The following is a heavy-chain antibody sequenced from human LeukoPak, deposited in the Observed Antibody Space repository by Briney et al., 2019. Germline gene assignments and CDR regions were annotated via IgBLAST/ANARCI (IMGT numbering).Heavy chain of an antibody. V-gene: IGHV1-69*05. CDR1: GGTFSSYA. D-gene: IGHD3-22*01. CDR3: ARVTYYDSSGYSY. CDR2: IIPIFGTA. J-gene: IGHJ4*02. Sequence: SVKVSCKASGGTFSSYAISWVRQAPGQGPEWMGGIIPIFGTANYAQKFQGRVTITTDESTSTAYMELSSLRSEDTAVYYCARVTYYDSSGYSYWGQGTLVTVSS.